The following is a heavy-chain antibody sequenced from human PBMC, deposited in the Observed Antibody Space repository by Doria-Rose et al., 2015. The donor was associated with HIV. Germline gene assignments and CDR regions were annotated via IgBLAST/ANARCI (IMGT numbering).Heavy chain of an antibody. V-gene: IGHV3-9*01. Sequence: VQLVQSGGGLLQPGRALRLSCAASGFRFDDYAMHWVRQTPGKGLECVAGISWNSDTIDYADSVKCRLTISRDNAKNSLYLQMNSLRAEDTALYYCTKRRGVTDIDPFDIWGQGTMVIVSS. CDR1: GFRFDDYA. D-gene: IGHD2-21*02. J-gene: IGHJ3*02. CDR3: TKRRGVTDIDPFDI. CDR2: ISWNSDTI.